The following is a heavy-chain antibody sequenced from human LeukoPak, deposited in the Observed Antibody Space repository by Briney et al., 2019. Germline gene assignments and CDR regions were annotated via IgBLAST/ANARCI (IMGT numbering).Heavy chain of an antibody. Sequence: PSETLSHTRSVSLDYTHSNLRRWVRQPPGKGLEWIGEIHRSGSPNYNPSLQSRVTISIDRSRNQIALVLSSVTAADTAVYYCAREILGAFSHGDYWGQGTLVTVSS. J-gene: IGHJ4*02. D-gene: IGHD4/OR15-4a*01. CDR2: IHRSGSP. CDR1: LDYTHSNL. V-gene: IGHV4-4*02. CDR3: AREILGAFSHGDY.